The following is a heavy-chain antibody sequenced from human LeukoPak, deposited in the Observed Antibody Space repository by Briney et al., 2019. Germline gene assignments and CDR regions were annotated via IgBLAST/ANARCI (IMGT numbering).Heavy chain of an antibody. V-gene: IGHV3-23*01. D-gene: IGHD2-15*01. CDR3: AKGFSVRGRFDP. CDR2: ISVSGIT. CDR1: GLTFSSSS. Sequence: GGSLRLSCAASGLTFSSSSMSWVRQPPGKGLEWVSGISVSGITVYSDSVKGRLTIPRDNSKNTLYLQMNNLRAEDTALYYCAKGFSVRGRFDPWGQGTLVTVSS. J-gene: IGHJ5*02.